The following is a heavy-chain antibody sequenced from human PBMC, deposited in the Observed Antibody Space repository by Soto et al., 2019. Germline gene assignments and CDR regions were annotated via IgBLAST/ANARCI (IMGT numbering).Heavy chain of an antibody. D-gene: IGHD6-19*01. CDR1: GFTFSNYG. V-gene: IGHV3-33*01. CDR2: IWNDGSKQ. Sequence: SLRLSCAASGFTFSNYGMNWVRQAPGKGLEWVASIWNDGSKQYYADSVKDRLTVSRDNSKNTLYLQINSLRDEDTAVYYCARGASSGWFSDWFDPWGQGALVTVSS. CDR3: ARGASSGWFSDWFDP. J-gene: IGHJ5*02.